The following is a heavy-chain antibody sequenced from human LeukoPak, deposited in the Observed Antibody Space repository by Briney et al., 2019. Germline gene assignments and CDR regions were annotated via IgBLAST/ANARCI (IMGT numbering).Heavy chain of an antibody. D-gene: IGHD3-3*01. CDR3: ARDKEAAVDFWSGYYPL. CDR2: IKRVVSEK. V-gene: IGHV3-7*01. J-gene: IGHJ4*02. Sequence: PGGSLRLSCAASGFTFSSYWMGWVRQAPGKGLEWVANIKRVVSEKYYGDSVKGRFTVSRDNDKNSLYLQMNSLRAEDTAVYYCARDKEAAVDFWSGYYPLWGQGTLVTVSS. CDR1: GFTFSSYW.